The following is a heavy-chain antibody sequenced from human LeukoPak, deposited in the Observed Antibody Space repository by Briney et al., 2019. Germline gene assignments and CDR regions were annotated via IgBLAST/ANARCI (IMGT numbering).Heavy chain of an antibody. D-gene: IGHD6-13*01. Sequence: SETLSLTCTVSGDSLRTTTYYWSWIRQPPGKGLEWIGGLYHSGTIYYNPSLKSRVTISLDTSKNQFSLELSSVTAADTAVYYCARHGILDSSRKYYFDYWGQGTLVTVSS. CDR1: GDSLRTTTYY. CDR2: LYHSGTI. CDR3: ARHGILDSSRKYYFDY. J-gene: IGHJ4*02. V-gene: IGHV4-39*01.